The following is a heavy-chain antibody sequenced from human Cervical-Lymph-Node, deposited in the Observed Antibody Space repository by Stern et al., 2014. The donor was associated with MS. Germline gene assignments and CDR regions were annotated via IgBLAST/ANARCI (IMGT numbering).Heavy chain of an antibody. V-gene: IGHV1-69*01. D-gene: IGHD3-16*01. CDR2: ISPMFGRA. J-gene: IGHJ4*02. CDR1: GGTFSTSV. Sequence: QVQLVQSGAEMRKPGSSVRVSCKASGGTFSTSVISWLRQAPGQGLEWMGGISPMFGRANYAQKFQGSVTITADESTSTVYMGLTSLRSEDTGVYYCARERDNSYAFDFWGQGTLLTVSS. CDR3: ARERDNSYAFDF.